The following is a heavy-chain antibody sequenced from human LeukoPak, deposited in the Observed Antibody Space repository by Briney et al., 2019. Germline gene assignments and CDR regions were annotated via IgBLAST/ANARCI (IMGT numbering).Heavy chain of an antibody. Sequence: GGSLGLSCAASGFTFSTYAMIWVRRAPGKGLEWVSSISGSGGSTYYADSVKGRFTISRDNSKNTLYLQMNSLRAEDTAVFYCAKGRGNGYFDYWGQGTLVTVSS. CDR1: GFTFSTYA. CDR3: AKGRGNGYFDY. D-gene: IGHD3-22*01. CDR2: ISGSGGST. J-gene: IGHJ4*02. V-gene: IGHV3-23*01.